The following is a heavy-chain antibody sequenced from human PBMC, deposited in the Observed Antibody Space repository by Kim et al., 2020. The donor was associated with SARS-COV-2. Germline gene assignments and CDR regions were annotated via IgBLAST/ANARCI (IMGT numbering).Heavy chain of an antibody. J-gene: IGHJ4*02. CDR2: ISGDGGST. Sequence: GGSLRLSCAASGFTFDDYAMHWVRQAPGKGLEWVSLISGDGGSTYYADSVKGRFTISRDNSKNSLYLQMNSLRTEDTALYYCAKDSSYYGSGSYYKEGGMDYWGQGTLVTVSS. D-gene: IGHD3-10*01. V-gene: IGHV3-43*02. CDR3: AKDSSYYGSGSYYKEGGMDY. CDR1: GFTFDDYA.